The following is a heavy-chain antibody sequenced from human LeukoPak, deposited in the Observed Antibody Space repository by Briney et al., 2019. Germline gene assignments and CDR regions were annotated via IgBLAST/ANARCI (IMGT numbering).Heavy chain of an antibody. CDR3: ARDPVDSYGYGDY. D-gene: IGHD5-18*01. J-gene: IGHJ4*02. V-gene: IGHV3-48*03. Sequence: SLRLSCAASGFTFSSHEMNWVRQAPGKGLEWVSYISRSGNTIYYADSVKGRFTISRDNAKNSLYLQMNSLRAEDTAVYYCARDPVDSYGYGDYWGQGTLVTVSS. CDR1: GFTFSSHE. CDR2: ISRSGNTI.